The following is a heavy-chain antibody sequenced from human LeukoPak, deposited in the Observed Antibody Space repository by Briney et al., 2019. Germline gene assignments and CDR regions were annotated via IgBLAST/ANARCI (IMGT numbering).Heavy chain of an antibody. CDR1: GYSFTSYW. CDR2: IYPGDSDT. Sequence: GESLKISCKGSGYSFTSYWIGWVRQKPGKGLEWMGIIYPGDSDTRYSPSFQGQGTISADKSISTAYLWWSSLKASDTAMYYCATGGYCSSTSCYHFFDYWGQGTLVTVSS. D-gene: IGHD2-2*01. CDR3: ATGGYCSSTSCYHFFDY. J-gene: IGHJ4*02. V-gene: IGHV5-51*01.